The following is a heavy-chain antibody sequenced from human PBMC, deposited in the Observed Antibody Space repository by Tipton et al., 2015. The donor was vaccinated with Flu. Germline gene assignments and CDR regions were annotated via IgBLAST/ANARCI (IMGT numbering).Heavy chain of an antibody. Sequence: TLSLTCTVSGDSISNYYWGWIRQPAGKGLQWIGRIYTSGSTDYNPSLKGRVTMSVGTSRNQFSLRLSSVTAADTAVYFCAREAAPTPGAGYQYESWGQGKLVTVSS. CDR2: IYTSGST. CDR3: AREAAPTPGAGYQYES. D-gene: IGHD3-10*01. V-gene: IGHV4-4*07. J-gene: IGHJ5*02. CDR1: GDSISNYY.